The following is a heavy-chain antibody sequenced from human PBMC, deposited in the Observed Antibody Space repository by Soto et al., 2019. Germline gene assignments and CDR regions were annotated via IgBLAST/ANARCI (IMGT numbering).Heavy chain of an antibody. V-gene: IGHV5-51*01. CDR1: GYTFTTYW. D-gene: IGHD1-26*01. J-gene: IGHJ3*02. CDR3: ARLVGTRAFDI. CDR2: IYPFDSDA. Sequence: EVQLVQSGAEVKKAGESLKISCKGSGYTFTTYWIGWVRQMPGKGLERMGIIYPFDSDARYSPSSQGQVTISADKSINTAYLQWTSLKTSDTVMYYCARLVGTRAFDIWGQGTMVTVSS.